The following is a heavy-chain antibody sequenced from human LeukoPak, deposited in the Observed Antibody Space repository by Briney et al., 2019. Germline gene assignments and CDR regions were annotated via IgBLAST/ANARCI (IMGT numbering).Heavy chain of an antibody. CDR1: GFTFSSYAM. Sequence: PGGSLRLSCAASGFTFSSYAMSWVRQAPGKGLEWIAEIYHSGSTNYNPSLKSRVTISIDKSKNQFSLMLRSVTTADTAVYYCARAPYYGSFDYWGQGTQVTVSS. D-gene: IGHD3-10*01. CDR3: ARAPYYGSFDY. V-gene: IGHV4-4*02. J-gene: IGHJ4*02. CDR2: IYHSGST.